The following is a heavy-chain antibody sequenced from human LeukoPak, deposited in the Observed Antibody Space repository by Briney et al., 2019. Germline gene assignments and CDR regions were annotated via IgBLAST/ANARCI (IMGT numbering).Heavy chain of an antibody. D-gene: IGHD2/OR15-2a*01. CDR3: ARGDLLSFDY. Sequence: SETLSLTCTVSGGSISSGDYYWRWIRQPPGKGLEWIGYIYYSGSTYYNPSLKSRVTISVDTSKNQFSLKLSSVTAADTAVYYCARGDLLSFDYWGQGTLVTVSS. J-gene: IGHJ4*02. CDR2: IYYSGST. CDR1: GGSISSGDYY. V-gene: IGHV4-30-4*01.